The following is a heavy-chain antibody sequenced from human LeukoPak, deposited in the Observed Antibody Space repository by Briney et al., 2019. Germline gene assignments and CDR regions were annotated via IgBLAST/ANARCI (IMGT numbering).Heavy chain of an antibody. CDR2: ISGNGGVI. J-gene: IGHJ4*02. D-gene: IGHD1-1*01. CDR3: ARDPRTVRI. Sequence: GGSLRLSCAASGFTFSDNNMTWVRQAPGKGLEWLSYISGNGGVIQYADSVKGRFTISRDNAKNLLYLQMDSLRVEDTAIYYCARDPRTVRIWGQGTLVTVSS. CDR1: GFTFSDNN. V-gene: IGHV3-11*04.